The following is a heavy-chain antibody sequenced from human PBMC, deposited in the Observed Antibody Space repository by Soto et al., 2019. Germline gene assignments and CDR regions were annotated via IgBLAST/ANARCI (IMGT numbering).Heavy chain of an antibody. J-gene: IGHJ6*03. Sequence: SETLSLTCTVSGGSISSYYWSWIRQPPGKGLEWIGYIYYSGSTNYNPSLKSRVTISVDTSKNQFSLKLSSVTAADTAVYYCATSHYDFWSGYYGSHYYYYYMDVWGKGTTVTVSS. V-gene: IGHV4-59*08. CDR3: ATSHYDFWSGYYGSHYYYYYMDV. CDR1: GGSISSYY. D-gene: IGHD3-3*01. CDR2: IYYSGST.